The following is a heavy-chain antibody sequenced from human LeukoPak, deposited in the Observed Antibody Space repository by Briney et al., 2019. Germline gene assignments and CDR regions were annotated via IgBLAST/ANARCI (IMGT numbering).Heavy chain of an antibody. Sequence: PSETLSLTCTVSGGSISSYYWSWIRQHPGKGLEWFGSIHDSGSTYYNPSLKSRVTISVDASKNQFSLKVNSVTAADTAVYYCARVSKYQLLSGGYDAFDIWGRGTMVAVSP. J-gene: IGHJ3*02. V-gene: IGHV4-59*06. D-gene: IGHD2-2*01. CDR2: IHDSGST. CDR3: ARVSKYQLLSGGYDAFDI. CDR1: GGSISSYY.